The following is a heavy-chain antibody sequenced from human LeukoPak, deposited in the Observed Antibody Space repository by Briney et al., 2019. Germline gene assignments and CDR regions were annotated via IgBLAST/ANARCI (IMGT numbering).Heavy chain of an antibody. CDR1: GYTLTELS. D-gene: IGHD3-10*01. J-gene: IGHJ6*02. CDR2: FDPEDGET. CDR3: VTLGWFGEAYGMDV. V-gene: IGHV1-24*01. Sequence: APVKVSCKVSGYTLTELSIHWVRQAPGKGLEWMGGFDPEDGETIYAQKFQGRVTMTEDTSTDTAYMELSSLRSEDTAVYYCVTLGWFGEAYGMDVWGQGTTVTVS.